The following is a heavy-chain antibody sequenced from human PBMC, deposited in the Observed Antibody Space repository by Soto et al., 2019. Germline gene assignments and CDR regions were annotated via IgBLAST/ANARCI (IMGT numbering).Heavy chain of an antibody. CDR3: ARVPGP. Sequence: SETLSLTCAVSGGSISSGGYSCNWIRQPPGKGLEWIGYIYHSGSTYYNPSLKSRVTISVDRSENQFSLKLSSVTAADTAVYYCARVPGPWGQGTLVTVSS. CDR1: GGSISSGGYS. J-gene: IGHJ5*02. V-gene: IGHV4-30-2*01. CDR2: IYHSGST.